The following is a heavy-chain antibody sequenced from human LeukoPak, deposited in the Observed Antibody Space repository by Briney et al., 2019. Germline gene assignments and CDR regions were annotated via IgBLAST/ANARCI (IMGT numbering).Heavy chain of an antibody. CDR2: INHSGST. CDR1: GPSISSGGFY. V-gene: IGHV4-30-2*06. CDR3: ARHRILGIFDY. Sequence: NPSQTLSLTCSVSGPSISSGGFYWTWIRQSPGKGLEWIGEINHSGSTNYNPSLKSRVTISVDTSKNQFSLKLSSVTAADTAVYYCARHRILGIFDYWGQGTLVTVSS. D-gene: IGHD1-14*01. J-gene: IGHJ4*02.